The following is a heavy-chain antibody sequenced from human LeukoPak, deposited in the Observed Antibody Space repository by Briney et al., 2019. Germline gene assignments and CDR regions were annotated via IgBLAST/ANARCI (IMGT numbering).Heavy chain of an antibody. J-gene: IGHJ4*02. CDR1: GGSISSGGYY. D-gene: IGHD3-10*02. V-gene: IGHV4-39*01. CDR2: INHSGST. Sequence: PSETLSLTCTVSGGSISSGGYYWSWIRQHPGKGLEWIGEINHSGSTNYNPSLKSRVTISVDTSKNQFSLKLSSVTAADTAVYYCARHVPLYVGGWGQGTLVTVSS. CDR3: ARHVPLYVGG.